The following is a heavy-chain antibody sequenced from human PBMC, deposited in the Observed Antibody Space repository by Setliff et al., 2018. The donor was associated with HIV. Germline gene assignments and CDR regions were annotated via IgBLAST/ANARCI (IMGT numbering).Heavy chain of an antibody. CDR3: ANMGGRYVGYFES. J-gene: IGHJ4*02. V-gene: IGHV4-39*07. D-gene: IGHD3-16*01. CDR1: GGSISSSSYY. Sequence: LSLTCTVSGGSISSSSYYWGWIRQPPGKGLEWIGTIYYSGNTNYDPSLASRVTMSIDTSKMQFSLELTSVSAADTAVYYCANMGGRYVGYFESWGQGTLVTVSS. CDR2: IYYSGNT.